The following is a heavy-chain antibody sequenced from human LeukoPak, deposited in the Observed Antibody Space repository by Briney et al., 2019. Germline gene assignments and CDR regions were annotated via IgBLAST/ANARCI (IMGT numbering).Heavy chain of an antibody. CDR2: IYYSGST. CDR1: GGSISSYY. D-gene: IGHD6-19*01. Sequence: SETLSLTCTVSGGSISSYYWSWIRQPPGKGLEWIGYIYYSGSTNYNPSLKSRVTISVDTSKNQFSLKLSSVTAADTAVYYCARKIAVAGSTHAFDIWGQGTMVTVSS. V-gene: IGHV4-59*01. J-gene: IGHJ3*02. CDR3: ARKIAVAGSTHAFDI.